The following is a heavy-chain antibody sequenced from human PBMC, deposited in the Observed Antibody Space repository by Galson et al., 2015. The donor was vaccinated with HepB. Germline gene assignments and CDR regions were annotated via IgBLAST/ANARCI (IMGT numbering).Heavy chain of an antibody. CDR3: AKDFGGNSGYFYD. CDR1: GFTFSNYN. D-gene: IGHD4-23*01. Sequence: SLRLSCAASGFTFSNYNFNWVRQAPGKGLEWVSSISGRSTYIYYADSVRGRFTISRDNSKNSLFLQMNSLRAEDTAFYYCAKDFGGNSGYFYDWGQGTQVTVSS. V-gene: IGHV3-21*01. CDR2: ISGRSTYI. J-gene: IGHJ4*02.